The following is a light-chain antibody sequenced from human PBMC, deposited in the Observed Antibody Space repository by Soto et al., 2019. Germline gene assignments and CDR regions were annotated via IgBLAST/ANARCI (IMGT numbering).Light chain of an antibody. CDR3: SSYAGSNNFV. Sequence: QSALTQPLSASGSPGQSVTISCTGTSXDVGGYNYVSWYQQHPGKAPKLMIYEVSERPSGVPDRFSGSKSSNTASLTVSGLQAEDEADYYCSSYAGSNNFVFGTGTKVSV. J-gene: IGLJ1*01. CDR1: SXDVGGYNY. CDR2: EVS. V-gene: IGLV2-8*01.